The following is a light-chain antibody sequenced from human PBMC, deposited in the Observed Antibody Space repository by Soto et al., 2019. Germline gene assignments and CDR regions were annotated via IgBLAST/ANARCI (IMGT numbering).Light chain of an antibody. CDR1: QSVSSD. CDR3: QQYNHWPLT. V-gene: IGKV3-15*01. Sequence: EIVLTQSPATLSVSPGDRATLSCRASQSVSSDLAWFQQKPGQAPRLLIYGASTRATGIPARFSGSGSGTEFTPTISSLQSEDFATYFCQQYNHWPLTFGGGAKVEIK. J-gene: IGKJ4*01. CDR2: GAS.